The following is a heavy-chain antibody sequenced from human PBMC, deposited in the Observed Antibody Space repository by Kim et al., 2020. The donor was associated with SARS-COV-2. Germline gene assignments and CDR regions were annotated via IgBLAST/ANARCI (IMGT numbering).Heavy chain of an antibody. CDR3: ARWGSSRALDY. V-gene: IGHV4-59*08. Sequence: SETLSLTCTVSRGSIGTYSWNWIRQPPGRGLEWIGYIFYTGSTNYNPSLKGRVTISLDTSKNQFSLNLSSVTAADTAVYYCARWGSSRALDYWGQGTLVTVSS. D-gene: IGHD6-13*01. CDR1: RGSIGTYS. CDR2: IFYTGST. J-gene: IGHJ4*02.